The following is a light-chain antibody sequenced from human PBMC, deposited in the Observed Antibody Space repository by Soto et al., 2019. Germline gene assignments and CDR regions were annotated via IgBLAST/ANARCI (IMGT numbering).Light chain of an antibody. V-gene: IGLV1-40*01. CDR2: GNN. Sequence: QSVLTQPPSVSGAPGQRVTISCTGSSSNIGSGYDVHWYQQLPGTAPKLLIPGNNNRPSGVPDRFSGSKSGTSASLAITGLQAEDEADYYCQSYDSRMSVVFGGGTKLTVL. J-gene: IGLJ2*01. CDR1: SSNIGSGYD. CDR3: QSYDSRMSVV.